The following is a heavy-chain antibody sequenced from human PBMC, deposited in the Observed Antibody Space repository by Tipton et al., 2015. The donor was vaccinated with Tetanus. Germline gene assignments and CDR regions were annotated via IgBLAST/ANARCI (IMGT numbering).Heavy chain of an antibody. Sequence: QLVQSGAEVKKPGASVKVSCKASGYTFTGYYIYCVRQAPGQGLERMGWIDPNSGGTVYAQKFQGRVTMTRDTSISTAYMELRSLRTDDTAVYYCARDRGDYIYYGMDVWGPGTTVTVS. J-gene: IGHJ6*02. CDR1: GYTFTGYY. CDR3: ARDRGDYIYYGMDV. D-gene: IGHD3-22*01. V-gene: IGHV1-2*02. CDR2: IDPNSGGT.